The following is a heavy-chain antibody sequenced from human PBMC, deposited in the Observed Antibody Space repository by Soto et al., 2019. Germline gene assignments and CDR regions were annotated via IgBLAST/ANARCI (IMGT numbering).Heavy chain of an antibody. D-gene: IGHD4-17*01. CDR2: IYYSGST. V-gene: IGHV4-31*03. CDR3: ARVHGDPLSYGMDV. J-gene: IGHJ6*02. Sequence: QVQLQESGPGLVKPSQTLSLTCTVSGGSISSGGYYWSWIRQHPGKGLEWIGYIYYSGSTYYNPSLTSRVTISVDTSKNQFSLKLSSVTAADTAVYYCARVHGDPLSYGMDVWGQGTTVTVSS. CDR1: GGSISSGGYY.